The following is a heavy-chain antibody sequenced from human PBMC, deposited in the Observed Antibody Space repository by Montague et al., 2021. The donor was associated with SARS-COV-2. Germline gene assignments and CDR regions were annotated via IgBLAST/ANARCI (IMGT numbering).Heavy chain of an antibody. CDR3: ARWGEYYDSPYYYYAMDV. J-gene: IGHJ6*02. V-gene: IGHV4-59*12. Sequence: SETLSLTCTVSGGSISPYYWSWIRQSPGKGLECIGYTSYSGSTDYNPSLKSRVTISIDTSKNQFSLKLSSVTAADTAVYYRARWGEYYDSPYYYYAMDVWGRGTTVTVSS. CDR2: TSYSGST. D-gene: IGHD3-3*01. CDR1: GGSISPYY.